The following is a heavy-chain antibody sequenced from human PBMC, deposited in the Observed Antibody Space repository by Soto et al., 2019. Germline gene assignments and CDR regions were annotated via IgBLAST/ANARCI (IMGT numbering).Heavy chain of an antibody. J-gene: IGHJ4*02. CDR3: AGLAGLGQQRVHGY. V-gene: IGHV3-66*04. D-gene: IGHD6-13*01. CDR2: IYSGGST. Sequence: EVQLVESGGGLVQPGGSLRLSCAASGFTVSSNYMSWVRQAPGKGLEWVSVIYSGGSTYYADSVKGRFTISRDNSKNTLDLQMNSLRAEDTAVYYWAGLAGLGQQRVHGYWGQGTLVTVSS. CDR1: GFTVSSNY.